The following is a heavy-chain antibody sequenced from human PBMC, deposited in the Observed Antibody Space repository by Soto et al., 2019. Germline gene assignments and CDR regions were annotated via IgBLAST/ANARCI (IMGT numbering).Heavy chain of an antibody. CDR3: ALRSMPVVPEY. J-gene: IGHJ4*02. Sequence: PSETLSLTCAVSGYSIGTYYCMWIRQPPGKGLESIGYLYYGRSANYNPSLKSRVTLSVDTSTNQCSLTLSSMTAADTAVYYCALRSMPVVPEYLVQGPSVT. D-gene: IGHD3-22*01. V-gene: IGHV4-59*01. CDR1: GYSIGTYY. CDR2: LYYGRSA.